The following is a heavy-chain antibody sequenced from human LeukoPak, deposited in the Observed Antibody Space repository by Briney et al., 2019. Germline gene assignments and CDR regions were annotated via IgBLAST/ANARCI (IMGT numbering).Heavy chain of an antibody. J-gene: IGHJ4*02. Sequence: GGSLRLSCAASGFTFSSYWMHWVRQAPGKGLVWVSRINGDGSSTSYADSVKGRFTNSRDNAKNTLYLQMNSLRAEDTAVYYCARSDLLDSSAYYPYYFDYWGQGTLVTVSS. V-gene: IGHV3-74*01. CDR1: GFTFSSYW. D-gene: IGHD3-22*01. CDR2: INGDGSST. CDR3: ARSDLLDSSAYYPYYFDY.